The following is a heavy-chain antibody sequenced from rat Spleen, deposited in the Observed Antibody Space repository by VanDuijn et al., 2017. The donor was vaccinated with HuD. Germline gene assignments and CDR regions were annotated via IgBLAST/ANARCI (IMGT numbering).Heavy chain of an antibody. CDR3: ARRHYGYTDYFDY. Sequence: EVQLVESDGGLVQPGRSLKLSCAASGFTFSDYYMAWVRQAPTKGLEWVATISYGDSYGHSSTYYRDSVKGRFTISSDDAKTTLYLQMDSLRSEDTATYYCARRHYGYTDYFDYWGQGVMVTVSS. CDR1: GFTFSDYY. J-gene: IGHJ2*01. CDR2: ISYGDSYGHSST. V-gene: IGHV5-29*01. D-gene: IGHD1-9*01.